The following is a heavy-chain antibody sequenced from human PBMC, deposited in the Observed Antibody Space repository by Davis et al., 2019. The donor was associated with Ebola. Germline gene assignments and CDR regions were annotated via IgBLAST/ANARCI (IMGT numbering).Heavy chain of an antibody. Sequence: ASVQVSCKASGYTFTSYGISWVRPPPGQGLEWMGWISAYNGNTNYAQKLQGRVTMTTDTSTSTAYMELRSLRSDDTAVYYCARAPFGELLYYYGTDVWGQGTTVTVSS. CDR2: ISAYNGNT. V-gene: IGHV1-18*01. J-gene: IGHJ6*02. CDR3: ARAPFGELLYYYGTDV. CDR1: GYTFTSYG. D-gene: IGHD3-10*01.